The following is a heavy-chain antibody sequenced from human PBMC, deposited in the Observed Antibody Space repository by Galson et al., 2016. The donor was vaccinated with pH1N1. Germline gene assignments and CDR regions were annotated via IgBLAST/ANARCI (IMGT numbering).Heavy chain of an antibody. Sequence: PALVKPTQTLTLTCTFSGFSLSTSGVGVGWIRQPPGKALEWLALIYWNDDKRYSPSLKSRLTIIKDTSTNQVVLTMTNMDPVDTATYYCAHSLYGDYVGWFDPWGQGTLVTVSS. CDR1: GFSLSTSGVG. CDR3: AHSLYGDYVGWFDP. CDR2: IYWNDDK. D-gene: IGHD4-17*01. J-gene: IGHJ5*02. V-gene: IGHV2-5*01.